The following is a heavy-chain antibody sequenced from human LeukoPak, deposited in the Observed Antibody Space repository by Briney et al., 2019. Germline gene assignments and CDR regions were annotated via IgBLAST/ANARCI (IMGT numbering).Heavy chain of an antibody. J-gene: IGHJ4*02. CDR2: IYYSGST. Sequence: SETLSLTCTVSGGSISSGTYYWDWIRQPPGKGLEWSGSIYYSGSTYYGPSLKSRVTISVDTTKNQFSLKLSSVTAADTAVYYCARGSRGYKGIPDYWGQGTLVTVSS. CDR1: GGSISSGTYY. V-gene: IGHV4-39*01. CDR3: ARGSRGYKGIPDY. D-gene: IGHD3-10*01.